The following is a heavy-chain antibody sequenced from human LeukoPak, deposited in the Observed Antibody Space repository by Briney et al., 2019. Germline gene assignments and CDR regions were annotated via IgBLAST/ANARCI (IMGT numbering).Heavy chain of an antibody. J-gene: IGHJ4*02. CDR1: GFTFSSNW. D-gene: IGHD2-15*01. CDR2: IRQDGSDK. V-gene: IGHV3-7*01. CDR3: ARDRDCGDGGCYPHFDY. Sequence: GGSLRLSCAASGFTFSSNWMSWVRQAPGKGLEWVANIRQDGSDKYYMDSVKGRFTISRDNAKNSLSLQMNSLRVEDTAVYYCARDRDCGDGGCYPHFDYWGPGVRVTVSS.